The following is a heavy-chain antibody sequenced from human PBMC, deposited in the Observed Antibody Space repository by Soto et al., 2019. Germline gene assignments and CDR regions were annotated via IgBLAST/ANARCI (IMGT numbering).Heavy chain of an antibody. CDR2: ISSSGSTI. J-gene: IGHJ6*02. CDR3: ARPGADRSGYYSYYYYYGMDV. D-gene: IGHD3-3*01. V-gene: IGHV3-48*03. CDR1: GFTFSSYE. Sequence: EVQLVESGGGLVQPGGSLRLSCAASGFTFSSYEMNWVRQAPGKGLEWVSYISSSGSTIYYADSVKGRFTISRDNAKNSLYLQMNSLRAEDTPVYYCARPGADRSGYYSYYYYYGMDVWGQGTTVTVSS.